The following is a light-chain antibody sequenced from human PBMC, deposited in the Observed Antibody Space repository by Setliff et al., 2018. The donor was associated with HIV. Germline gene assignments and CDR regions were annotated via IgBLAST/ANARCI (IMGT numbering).Light chain of an antibody. J-gene: IGLJ1*01. Sequence: ALTQHGSVSGSPGQSITVSCTGTNSDVGGYNYVSWYQQYPGKAPKLMIYEVSNRPSGVSNRFSGSKSGSTASLTISGLQAEDEAEYYCSSYRSNNPYVFGTGTKVTVL. V-gene: IGLV2-14*01. CDR2: EVS. CDR1: NSDVGGYNY. CDR3: SSYRSNNPYV.